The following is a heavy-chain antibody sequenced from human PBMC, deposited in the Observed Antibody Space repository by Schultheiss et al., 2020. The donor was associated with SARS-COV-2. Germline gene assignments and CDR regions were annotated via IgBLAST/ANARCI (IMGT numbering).Heavy chain of an antibody. D-gene: IGHD3-3*01. CDR3: ATDSYYDFWSN. J-gene: IGHJ4*02. Sequence: GGSLRLSCAASGFTFSSYWMSWVRQAPGKGLEWVANIKQDGSEIYYVDSVKGRFTISRDNAKNSLFLQMNSLRAEDTAVYYCATDSYYDFWSNWGQGTLVTVSS. CDR2: IKQDGSEI. V-gene: IGHV3-7*04. CDR1: GFTFSSYW.